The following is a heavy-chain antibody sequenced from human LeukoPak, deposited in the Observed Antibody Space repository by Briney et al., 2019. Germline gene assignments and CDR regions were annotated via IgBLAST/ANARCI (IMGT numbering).Heavy chain of an antibody. CDR2: IIPIFGTA. D-gene: IGHD6-19*01. CDR1: AGTFSSYA. J-gene: IGHJ6*04. CDR3: ARGLSGPADGMDV. V-gene: IGHV1-69*06. Sequence: ASVKLSCKASAGTFSSYAISWVRQAPGQGLELMGGIIPIFGTANYAQKFQGRVTITADKSTSTAYMELSSLRSEDTAVYYCARGLSGPADGMDVWGKGTTVTVSS.